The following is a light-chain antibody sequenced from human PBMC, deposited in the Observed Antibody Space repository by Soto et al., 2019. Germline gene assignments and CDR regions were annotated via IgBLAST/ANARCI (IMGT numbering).Light chain of an antibody. CDR3: QQYNNSSPLT. CDR2: GAS. Sequence: EIVMTQSPATLYVSPGERATLSCRASQSVSSNLAWYQQKPGQAPRLLIYGASTRATGIPARFGGSGSGTQFTHTISSLQCEDFAVDYYQQYNNSSPLTFGRGTKIEIK. V-gene: IGKV3-15*01. CDR1: QSVSSN. J-gene: IGKJ4*01.